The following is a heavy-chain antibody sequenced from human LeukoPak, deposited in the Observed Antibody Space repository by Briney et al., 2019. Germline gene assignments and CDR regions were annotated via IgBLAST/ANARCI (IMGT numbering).Heavy chain of an antibody. Sequence: SETLSLTCTVPGGSISSYYWSWIRQPPGKGLEWIGYIYYSGSTNYNPSLKSRVTISVDTSKNQFSLKLSSVTAADTAVYYCARDYPVSRKYCTNGVCYIDYYYGMDVWGQGTTVTVSS. CDR3: ARDYPVSRKYCTNGVCYIDYYYGMDV. V-gene: IGHV4-59*01. D-gene: IGHD2-8*01. J-gene: IGHJ6*02. CDR2: IYYSGST. CDR1: GGSISSYY.